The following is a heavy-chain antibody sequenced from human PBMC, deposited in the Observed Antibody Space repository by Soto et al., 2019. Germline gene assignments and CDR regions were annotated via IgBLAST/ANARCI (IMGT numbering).Heavy chain of an antibody. CDR2: IYYSGST. J-gene: IGHJ4*02. D-gene: IGHD3-22*01. CDR1: GGSISSSSYY. V-gene: IGHV4-39*01. Sequence: PSETLSLTCTVSGGSISSSSYYWGWIRQPPGKGLEWFGSIYYSGSTSYNPSLKSRVTISVDTSKNQFSLKLSSVTAADTAVYYCARHGVKGTRDYYDSSGYYFHFDYWGQGTLVTVSS. CDR3: ARHGVKGTRDYYDSSGYYFHFDY.